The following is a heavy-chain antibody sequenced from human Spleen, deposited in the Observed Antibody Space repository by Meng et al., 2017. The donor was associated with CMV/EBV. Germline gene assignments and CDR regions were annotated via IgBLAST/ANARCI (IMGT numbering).Heavy chain of an antibody. V-gene: IGHV3-21*01. Sequence: GFTFSTYSMNWVRQGPGKGLEWVSSISSSSVYIYYADSVKGRFTISRDNAKNSLYLQMGSLRGEDMAVYYCARAAGYCGSTSCHFDYWGQGTLVTVSS. J-gene: IGHJ4*02. CDR3: ARAAGYCGSTSCHFDY. D-gene: IGHD2-2*01. CDR1: GFTFSTYS. CDR2: ISSSSVYI.